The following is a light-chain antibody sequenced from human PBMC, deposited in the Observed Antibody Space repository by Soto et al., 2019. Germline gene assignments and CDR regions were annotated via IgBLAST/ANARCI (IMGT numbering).Light chain of an antibody. V-gene: IGKV2-28*01. CDR1: QSLLHTDGYNY. Sequence: DTVMTQSPLSLPVTPGEPASISCWSSQSLLHTDGYNYLDWYLQKPGQSPQLLIYLGSYRASGVPDRFSGSGSRTDFTLKISRVEAEDVGVYYCMQALQTPPTLGQGTKLEI. J-gene: IGKJ1*01. CDR3: MQALQTPPT. CDR2: LGS.